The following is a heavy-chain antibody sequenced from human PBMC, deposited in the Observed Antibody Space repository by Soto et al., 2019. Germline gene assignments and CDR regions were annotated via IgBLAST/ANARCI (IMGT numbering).Heavy chain of an antibody. Sequence: QVQLVQSGAEVKKPGSSVKVSCKASGGTFSSYTISWVRQAPGQGLEWMGRIIPILGIANYAQKFQGRVTITADKSTSTAYMELSSLRSEDTAVYSCARDWDYYDSSGAVFDYWGQGTLVTVSS. CDR1: GGTFSSYT. CDR2: IIPILGIA. D-gene: IGHD3-22*01. V-gene: IGHV1-69*08. J-gene: IGHJ4*02. CDR3: ARDWDYYDSSGAVFDY.